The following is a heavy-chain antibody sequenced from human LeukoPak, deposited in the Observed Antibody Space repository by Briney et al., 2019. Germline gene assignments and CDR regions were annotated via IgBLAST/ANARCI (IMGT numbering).Heavy chain of an antibody. J-gene: IGHJ6*03. CDR2: VNWNGGST. D-gene: IGHD1-20*01. Sequence: PGGSLRLSXAASGFTFDDFGMSWVRQAPGKGLEWVSGVNWNGGSTGYADSVKGRFTISRDNAKNSLYLQVNSLRAEDTALYYCARNEGGITYYYYMDVWGKGTTVTVSS. V-gene: IGHV3-20*04. CDR1: GFTFDDFG. CDR3: ARNEGGITYYYYMDV.